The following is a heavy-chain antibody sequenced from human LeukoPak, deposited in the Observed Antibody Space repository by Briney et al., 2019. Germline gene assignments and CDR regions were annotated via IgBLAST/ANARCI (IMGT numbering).Heavy chain of an antibody. CDR2: INASGGST. Sequence: GGSLRLSCAASGFTFSNYAMTWVRQAPGKGLECVSIINASGGSTYYADSVKGRFTISRDNSKNTLYLQMNSLRAEDTAVYYCARGRVVPAAVVPSYYFDYWGQGTLVTVSS. CDR1: GFTFSNYA. V-gene: IGHV3-23*01. J-gene: IGHJ4*02. CDR3: ARGRVVPAAVVPSYYFDY. D-gene: IGHD2-2*01.